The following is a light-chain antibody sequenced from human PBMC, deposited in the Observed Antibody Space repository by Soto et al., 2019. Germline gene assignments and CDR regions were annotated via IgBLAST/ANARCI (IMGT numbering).Light chain of an antibody. V-gene: IGKV3-11*01. Sequence: EIVFTQSPATLSLSPGERATLSCRASQSVSSFLAWYQQKPGQAPRLLIYDASNKATGIPARFSGSGSGTDFTLTISSLQSEDFAVYYCQQYNNWPPIPSGQGGRQEV. CDR1: QSVSSF. CDR2: DAS. CDR3: QQYNNWPPIP. J-gene: IGKJ5*01.